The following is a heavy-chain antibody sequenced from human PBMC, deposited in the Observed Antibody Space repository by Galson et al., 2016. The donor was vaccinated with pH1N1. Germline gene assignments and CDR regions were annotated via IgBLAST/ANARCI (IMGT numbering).Heavy chain of an antibody. J-gene: IGHJ2*01. CDR2: MNPDNGNA. CDR1: GYTLTSYD. CDR3: ARGPVYWYFDL. V-gene: IGHV1-8*01. Sequence: SVKVSCKASGYTLTSYDINWVRQATGQGLEWMGWMNPDNGNADYAPKFQGRVTLTRNASINPAYMELSSLTSEDTAVYYCARGPVYWYFDLWGRGTPVIVSS.